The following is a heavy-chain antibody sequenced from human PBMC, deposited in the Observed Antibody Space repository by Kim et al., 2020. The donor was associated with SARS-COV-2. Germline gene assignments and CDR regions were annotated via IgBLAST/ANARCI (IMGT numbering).Heavy chain of an antibody. J-gene: IGHJ4*02. CDR3: ARMDGYNYPFDY. Sequence: RDSPAFQGQVTISADKCISTAYLQWSSLKASDTAMYYCARMDGYNYPFDYWGQGTLVTVSS. V-gene: IGHV5-51*01. D-gene: IGHD5-12*01.